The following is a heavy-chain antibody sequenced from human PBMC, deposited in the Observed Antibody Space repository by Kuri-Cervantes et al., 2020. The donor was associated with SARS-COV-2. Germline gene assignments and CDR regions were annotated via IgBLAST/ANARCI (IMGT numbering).Heavy chain of an antibody. CDR2: INPNSGGT. CDR1: GYTFTGYY. Sequence: ASVKVSCKASGYTFTGYYMHWVRQAPGQGLEWMGWINPNSGGTNYAQKFQGRVTMTRDTSISTAYMELSRLRSDDTAVYYCARMAVAGDRGFLNDNWFDPWGQGTLVTVSS. CDR3: ARMAVAGDRGFLNDNWFDP. J-gene: IGHJ5*02. D-gene: IGHD6-19*01. V-gene: IGHV1-2*02.